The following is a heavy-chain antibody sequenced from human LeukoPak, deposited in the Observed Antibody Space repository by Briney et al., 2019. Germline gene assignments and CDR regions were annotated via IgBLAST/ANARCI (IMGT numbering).Heavy chain of an antibody. D-gene: IGHD4-23*01. CDR1: GFTFSSYW. Sequence: GGSLRLSCAASGFTFSSYWMHWVRQAPGKGLLWVSRINSDGSSTSYADSVKGRFTISRDNAKNTLYLQMNSLRAEDTAVYYCARDQDFTVVTQNFDYWGQGTLVTVSS. CDR3: ARDQDFTVVTQNFDY. CDR2: INSDGSST. V-gene: IGHV3-74*01. J-gene: IGHJ4*02.